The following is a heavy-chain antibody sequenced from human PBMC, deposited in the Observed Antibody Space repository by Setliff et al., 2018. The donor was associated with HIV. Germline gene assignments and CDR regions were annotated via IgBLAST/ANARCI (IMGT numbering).Heavy chain of an antibody. CDR3: ARDRDSLLIGYTPNNWFDP. V-gene: IGHV1-3*01. J-gene: IGHJ5*02. CDR1: GYTFTRYA. CDR2: INADNGDT. Sequence: ASVKVSCKASGYTFTRYARHWLRQAPGQSLEWMGWINADNGDTKYSQKFQGRLTITRDTSANTVYMELSSLGSEDTAVFYCARDRDSLLIGYTPNNWFDPWGQGTLVTVSS. D-gene: IGHD6-13*01.